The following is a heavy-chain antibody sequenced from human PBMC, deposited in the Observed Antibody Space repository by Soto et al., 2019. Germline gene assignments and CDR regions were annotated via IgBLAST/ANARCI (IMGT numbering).Heavy chain of an antibody. J-gene: IGHJ6*02. V-gene: IGHV1-18*01. CDR3: ARDRPTSSIRARDYYYAMDV. CDR2: ISSYNGNT. Sequence: ASVKVSCKASGYTFITYGSCWVRQAPGQGLEWMGWISSYNGNTNYAQKLQGRVTMTTDTSTTTAYMELRSLRSDDTAVYYCARDRPTSSIRARDYYYAMDVWGQGTTVTVSS. CDR1: GYTFITYG. D-gene: IGHD6-6*01.